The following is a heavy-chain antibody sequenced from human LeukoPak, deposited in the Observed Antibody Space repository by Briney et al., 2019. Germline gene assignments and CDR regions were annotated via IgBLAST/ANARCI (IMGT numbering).Heavy chain of an antibody. CDR2: INHSGST. J-gene: IGHJ4*02. Sequence: SETLSLTCAVYGGSFSGYYWSWIRQPPGKGLEWIGEINHSGSTNYNPSLKSRVTISVDTSKNQFSLKLSSVTAADTAVYYCARGRDRNYLDYWGQGTLVTVSS. CDR1: GGSFSGYY. D-gene: IGHD5/OR15-5a*01. V-gene: IGHV4-34*01. CDR3: ARGRDRNYLDY.